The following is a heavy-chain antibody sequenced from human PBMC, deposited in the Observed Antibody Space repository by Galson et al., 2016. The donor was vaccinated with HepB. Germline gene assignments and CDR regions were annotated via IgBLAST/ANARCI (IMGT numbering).Heavy chain of an antibody. CDR1: GFIFSVYN. CDR2: ISSSSSYI. D-gene: IGHD3-10*01. J-gene: IGHJ6*03. Sequence: SLRLSCAASGFIFSVYNMNWVRQAPGKGLEWASSISSSSSYIYYADSVKGRFTISRDNAQNSLYLQMNSLRAEDTAVYYCAGSYSNYYYYMDVWGKGTTVTVSS. CDR3: AGSYSNYYYYMDV. V-gene: IGHV3-21*01.